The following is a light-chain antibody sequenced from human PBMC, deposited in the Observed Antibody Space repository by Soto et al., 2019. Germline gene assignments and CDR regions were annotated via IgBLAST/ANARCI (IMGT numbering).Light chain of an antibody. V-gene: IGLV1-47*01. J-gene: IGLJ1*01. CDR1: SSNIGSNY. CDR3: AAWDDSLSGLYV. Sequence: QSVLTQPPSASGTPGQRVTISCSGSSSNIGSNYVYWYQQLPGTAPKLLIYRNNQRPSGVPDRLSGSKSGTSASLAISGLRSEDEADYYCAAWDDSLSGLYVFGTGTKLTDL. CDR2: RNN.